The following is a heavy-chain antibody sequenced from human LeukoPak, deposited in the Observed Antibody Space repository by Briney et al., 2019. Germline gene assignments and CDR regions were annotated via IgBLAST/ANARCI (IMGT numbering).Heavy chain of an antibody. V-gene: IGHV4-4*07. CDR2: IYTTGST. D-gene: IGHD1-7*01. CDR3: ASNTGTVFDY. Sequence: SETLSLTCPVSGGSISSRYWSWVRQPAGKGLEWIGRIYTTGSTNYNPSLKSRVTISLELSKHQFSLNLASVTAADTAVYYCASNTGTVFDYWGQGALVTVSS. J-gene: IGHJ4*02. CDR1: GGSISSRY.